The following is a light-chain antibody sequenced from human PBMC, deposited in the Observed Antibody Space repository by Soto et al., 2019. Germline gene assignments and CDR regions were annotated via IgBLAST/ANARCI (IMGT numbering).Light chain of an antibody. J-gene: IGKJ4*01. CDR3: QQYNNWPLT. CDR2: GAS. V-gene: IGKV3-15*01. Sequence: EIVMTQSPATLSVSPGERATLSCRASQSVNNNLACYQQYPGQAPRLLIYGASARVIGIPATFSGSGSGTEFTLTISSLQSEDFAVYYCQQYNNWPLTFGGGTKVEIK. CDR1: QSVNNN.